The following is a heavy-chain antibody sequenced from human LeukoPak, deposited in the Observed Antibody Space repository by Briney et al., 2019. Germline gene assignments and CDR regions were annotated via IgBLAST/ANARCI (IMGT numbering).Heavy chain of an antibody. CDR3: ARANRYYYGSGSSMLPYYYYYMDV. CDR2: INHSGST. D-gene: IGHD3-10*01. Sequence: SETLSLACAVYGGSFSGYYWSWIRQPPGKGLEWIGEINHSGSTNYNPSLKSRVTISVDTSKNQFSLKLNSVTAADTAVYYCARANRYYYGSGSSMLPYYYYYMDVWGKGTTVTVSS. CDR1: GGSFSGYY. V-gene: IGHV4-34*01. J-gene: IGHJ6*03.